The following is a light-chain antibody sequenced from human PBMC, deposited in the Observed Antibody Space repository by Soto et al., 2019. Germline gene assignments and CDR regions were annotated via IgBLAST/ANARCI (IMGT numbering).Light chain of an antibody. V-gene: IGLV2-14*01. J-gene: IGLJ1*01. CDR2: EVT. Sequence: QSALAQPASVSGSLGQSITISCTGTNSDLGTYKFFSWYQQHTGKVPKLLIYEVTNRPSGLSHRFSASKSGNTASLTISGLKAEDEADYHCSSYTSSSTPVFGSGTKLTAL. CDR1: NSDLGTYKF. CDR3: SSYTSSSTPV.